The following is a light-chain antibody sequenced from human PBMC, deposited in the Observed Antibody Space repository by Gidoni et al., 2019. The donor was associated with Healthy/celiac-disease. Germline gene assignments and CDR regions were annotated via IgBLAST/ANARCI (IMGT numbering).Light chain of an antibody. CDR2: DNN. V-gene: IGLV1-51*01. CDR1: SSNIGNNY. CDR3: GTWDSSLSAGGV. J-gene: IGLJ2*01. Sequence: QSVLPQPPSVSAAPGQQVTISCSGSSSNIGNNYVSWYQQLPGTAPKLLIYDNNKRPSGIPDRFSGSKSGTSATLGITGLQTGDEADYYCGTWDSSLSAGGVFGGGTKLTVL.